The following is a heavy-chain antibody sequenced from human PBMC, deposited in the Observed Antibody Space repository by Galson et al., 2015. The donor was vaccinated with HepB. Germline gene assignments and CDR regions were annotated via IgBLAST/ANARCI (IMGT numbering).Heavy chain of an antibody. V-gene: IGHV1-18*01. CDR3: ARDLLSSSWDGYNWFDP. J-gene: IGHJ5*02. Sequence: SVKVSCKASGYTFTSYGISWVRQAPGQGLEWMGWISAYNGNTNYAQKLQGRVTMTTDTSTSTAYMELRSLRSDDTAVYYCARDLLSSSWDGYNWFDPWGQGTLVTVSS. D-gene: IGHD6-13*01. CDR1: GYTFTSYG. CDR2: ISAYNGNT.